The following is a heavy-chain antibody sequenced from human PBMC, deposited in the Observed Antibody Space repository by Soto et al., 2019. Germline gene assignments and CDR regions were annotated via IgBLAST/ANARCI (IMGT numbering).Heavy chain of an antibody. V-gene: IGHV1-69*13. D-gene: IGHD3-9*01. CDR3: ARGYYDILTGYPGSYYYYGMDV. Sequence: SVKVSCKASGGTFSSYAISWVRQAPGQGLEWMGGIIPIFGTANYAQKFQGRVTITADESTSTAYMELSSLRSEDTAVYYCARGYYDILTGYPGSYYYYGMDVWGQGTTVTVSS. CDR2: IIPIFGTA. CDR1: GGTFSSYA. J-gene: IGHJ6*02.